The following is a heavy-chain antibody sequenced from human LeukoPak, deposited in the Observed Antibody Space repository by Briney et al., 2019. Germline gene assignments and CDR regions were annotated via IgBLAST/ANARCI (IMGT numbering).Heavy chain of an antibody. V-gene: IGHV3-66*01. D-gene: IGHD4-17*01. CDR2: IYSGGST. J-gene: IGHJ4*02. CDR1: GFTVSSNY. Sequence: GGSLRLSCVASGFTVSSNYMSWVRQAPGKGLEWVSVIYSGGSTEYADSVKGRFTVSRDNSKNTLYLQMNSLRAEDTAVYYCARSSDGDYYYYFDYWGQGTLVTVSS. CDR3: ARSSDGDYYYYFDY.